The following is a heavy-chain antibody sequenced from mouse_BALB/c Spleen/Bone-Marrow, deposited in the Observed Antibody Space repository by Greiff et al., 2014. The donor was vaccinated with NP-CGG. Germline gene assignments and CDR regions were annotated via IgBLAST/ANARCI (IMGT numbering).Heavy chain of an antibody. V-gene: IGHV1-54*01. CDR1: GYAFTNYF. J-gene: IGHJ3*01. CDR2: LNPGSGGT. D-gene: IGHD2-1*01. CDR3: ARDGNWFPY. Sequence: QVQLKESGTELVRPGTSVKVSCKASGYAFTNYFIEWVKQRPGQGLEWIGVLNPGSGGTNYNKKFKGKATLTADKSSSTAYMQLSSLTSDDSAVYFCARDGNWFPYWGQGTLVTVSA.